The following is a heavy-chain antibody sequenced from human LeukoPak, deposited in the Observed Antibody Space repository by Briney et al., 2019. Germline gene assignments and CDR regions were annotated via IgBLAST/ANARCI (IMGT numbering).Heavy chain of an antibody. CDR1: GGSISSYY. CDR2: IYTSGST. CDR3: ARVQYSGYEDWFDP. Sequence: PSETLSLTCTVSGGSISSYYWSWIRQPAGKGLEWIGRIYTSGSTNYNPSLKSRVTISVDKSKNQFSPKLSSVTAADTAVYYCARVQYSGYEDWFDPWGQGTLVTVSS. D-gene: IGHD5-12*01. J-gene: IGHJ5*02. V-gene: IGHV4-4*07.